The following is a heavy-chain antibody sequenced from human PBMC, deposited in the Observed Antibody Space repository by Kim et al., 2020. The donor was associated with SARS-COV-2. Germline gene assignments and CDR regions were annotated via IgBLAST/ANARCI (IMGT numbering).Heavy chain of an antibody. V-gene: IGHV1-69*13. Sequence: SVKVSCKASGGTFSSYAISWVRQAPGQGLEWMGGIIPIFGTANYAQKFQGRVTITADESTSTAYMELSSLRSEDTAVYYCARHWASFWSGYLDHNWFDPWGQGTLVTVSS. D-gene: IGHD3-3*01. J-gene: IGHJ5*02. CDR3: ARHWASFWSGYLDHNWFDP. CDR1: GGTFSSYA. CDR2: IIPIFGTA.